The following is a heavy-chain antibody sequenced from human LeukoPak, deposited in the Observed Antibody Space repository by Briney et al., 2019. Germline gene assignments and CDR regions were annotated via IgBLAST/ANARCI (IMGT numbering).Heavy chain of an antibody. J-gene: IGHJ4*02. CDR2: IKQDGSEK. CDR3: ARDSPFGVY. D-gene: IGHD3-10*01. V-gene: IGHV3-7*01. Sequence: QTGGSLRLSCAASGFTFSSYAMHWVRQAPGKGLEWVANIKQDGSEKNYVDSVKGRFIISRDNTKNSLYMQVNSLRVEDTAVYYCARDSPFGVYWGQGALVTVSS. CDR1: GFTFSSYA.